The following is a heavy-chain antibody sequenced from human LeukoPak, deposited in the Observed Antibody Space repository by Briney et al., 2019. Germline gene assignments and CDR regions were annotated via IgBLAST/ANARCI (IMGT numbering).Heavy chain of an antibody. D-gene: IGHD2-2*01. J-gene: IGHJ6*03. CDR2: ISDSGGGT. V-gene: IGHV3-23*01. CDR3: ARDFGVPGAYYYMDV. CDR1: GFTFSTYA. Sequence: PGGSLRLSCAASGFTFSTYAMSWVRQAPGKGLEWVSGISDSGGGTYYRDSVKGRFTISRDNSKNTLYLQMISLRAEDTAVYYCARDFGVPGAYYYMDVWGIGTTVTVSS.